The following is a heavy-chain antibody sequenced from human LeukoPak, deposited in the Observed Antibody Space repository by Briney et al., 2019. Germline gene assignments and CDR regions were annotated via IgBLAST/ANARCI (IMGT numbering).Heavy chain of an antibody. V-gene: IGHV4-4*09. J-gene: IGHJ5*02. CDR2: IYTSGST. CDR1: GGSISSYY. D-gene: IGHD6-13*01. Sequence: SETLSLTCSVSGGSISSYYRSWFRQPPGKGLEWIGYIYTSGSTNYNPSLKSRVTISVDTSKNQFSLKLSSVTAADTAVYYCARRRIAAADHNWFDPWGQGTLVTVSS. CDR3: ARRRIAAADHNWFDP.